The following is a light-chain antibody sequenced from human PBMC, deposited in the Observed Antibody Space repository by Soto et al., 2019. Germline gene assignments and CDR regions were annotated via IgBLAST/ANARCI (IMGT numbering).Light chain of an antibody. CDR1: QSIRSY. V-gene: IGKV1-39*01. J-gene: IGKJ1*01. Sequence: DIQLTQSPSSLSASVGDKVTITCRASQSIRSYLNWVQQKPGKAPKLLIYDASSLQTGFPSRFSGSGSGTDFSLTISSLQPEDFATYYCQQSYSTTPWTFGQGTKVEIK. CDR2: DAS. CDR3: QQSYSTTPWT.